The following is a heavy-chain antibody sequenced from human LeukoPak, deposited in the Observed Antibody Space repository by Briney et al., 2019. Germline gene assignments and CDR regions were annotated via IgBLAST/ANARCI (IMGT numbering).Heavy chain of an antibody. Sequence: SQTLSLTCAISGDRVSSNSATWNWIRQSPSRGLEWLGRAYYRSNWYSDYALSVKSRITINPDTSKHQFSLQLDSVTPEDTAMYYCARGYYGSGRHGMDVWGQGTTVTVSS. V-gene: IGHV6-1*01. CDR2: AYYRSNWYS. D-gene: IGHD3-10*01. CDR3: ARGYYGSGRHGMDV. CDR1: GDRVSSNSAT. J-gene: IGHJ6*02.